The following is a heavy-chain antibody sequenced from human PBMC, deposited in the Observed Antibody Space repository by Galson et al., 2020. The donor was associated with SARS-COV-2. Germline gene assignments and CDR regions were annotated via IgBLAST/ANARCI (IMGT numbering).Heavy chain of an antibody. CDR1: GFTFSTYW. CDR2: IHRDGSTT. CDR3: ARESAVQGGYYLDV. Sequence: GGSLRLSCAASGFTFSTYWMHWVRQAPGKGLVWVSRIHRDGSTTTYSDSVPGRFTISRDNAKNTPYLQMSSLRAGDAAVYYCARESAVQGGYYLDVWGKGTTVTVSS. V-gene: IGHV3-74*01. D-gene: IGHD3-10*01. J-gene: IGHJ6*03.